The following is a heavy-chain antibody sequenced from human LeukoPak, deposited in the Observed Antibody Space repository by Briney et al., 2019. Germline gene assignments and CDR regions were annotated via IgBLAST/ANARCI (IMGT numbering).Heavy chain of an antibody. V-gene: IGHV1-2*02. CDR1: GYTFTAYY. Sequence: GASVKVSCKASGYTFTAYYMHWVRQAPGQGLEWMGWINPNSGDTNYAQKFQGRVTMTRDTSISTAYMELSRLRSDDTAVYYCATSGRGGTYFDGWGQGTLVTVSS. J-gene: IGHJ4*02. CDR3: ATSGRGGTYFDG. CDR2: INPNSGDT. D-gene: IGHD2-15*01.